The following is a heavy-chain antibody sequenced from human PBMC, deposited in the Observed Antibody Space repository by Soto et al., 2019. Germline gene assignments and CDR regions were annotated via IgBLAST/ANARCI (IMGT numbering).Heavy chain of an antibody. CDR2: IYWNDDK. Sequence: GSGPTLVNPTQTLTLTCTFSGFSLSTSGVGVGWIRQPPGKALEWLALIYWNDDKRYSPSLKSRLTITKDTSKNQVVLTMTNMDPVDTATYYCAHTFSLNLRGSLRYFDWPELIPYYYYGMDIWGQGTTVTVSS. V-gene: IGHV2-5*01. D-gene: IGHD3-9*01. CDR1: GFSLSTSGVG. CDR3: AHTFSLNLRGSLRYFDWPELIPYYYYGMDI. J-gene: IGHJ6*02.